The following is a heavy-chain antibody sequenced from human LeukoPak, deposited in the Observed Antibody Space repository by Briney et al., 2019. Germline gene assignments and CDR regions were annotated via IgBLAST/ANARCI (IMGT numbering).Heavy chain of an antibody. Sequence: ASVKVSCKVSGYTLTELSMHWLRQAPGKGLEWMGGFDPEDGETIYAQKFQGRVTMTEDTSTDTAYMELSSLRSEDTAVYYCATAVVPAARKDYWGQGTLVTVSS. V-gene: IGHV1-24*01. CDR1: GYTLTELS. CDR2: FDPEDGET. D-gene: IGHD2-2*01. CDR3: ATAVVPAARKDY. J-gene: IGHJ4*02.